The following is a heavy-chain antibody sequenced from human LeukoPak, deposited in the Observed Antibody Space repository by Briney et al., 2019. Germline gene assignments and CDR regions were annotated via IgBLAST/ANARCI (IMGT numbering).Heavy chain of an antibody. CDR2: IYSGGST. CDR1: GFNVSSNY. V-gene: IGHV3-53*01. Sequence: EPGGSLRLSCAASGFNVSSNYMSWVRQAPGKGLEWVSVIYSGGSTYYADSVKGRFTISRDNSKNTLYLQMNSLRAEDTAVYYYARVSSSWPYYYYYYMDVWGKGTTVTVSS. J-gene: IGHJ6*03. D-gene: IGHD6-13*01. CDR3: ARVSSSWPYYYYYYMDV.